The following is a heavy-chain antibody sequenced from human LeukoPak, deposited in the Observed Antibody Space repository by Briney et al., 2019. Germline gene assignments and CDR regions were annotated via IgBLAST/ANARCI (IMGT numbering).Heavy chain of an antibody. CDR3: AKDEGAGYNSGLLY. J-gene: IGHJ4*02. CDR2: IYSGGST. V-gene: IGHV3-66*01. Sequence: GGSLRLSCAASGFTVSSNYMSWVRQAPGKGLEWVSVIYSGGSTYYADSVKGRSIISRDNSKNTLYLQMNSLRAEDTAVYYCAKDEGAGYNSGLLYWGQGTLVTVSS. CDR1: GFTVSSNY. D-gene: IGHD6-19*01.